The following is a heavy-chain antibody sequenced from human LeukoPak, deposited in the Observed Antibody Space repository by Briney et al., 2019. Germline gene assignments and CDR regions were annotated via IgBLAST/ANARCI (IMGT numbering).Heavy chain of an antibody. Sequence: GGSLRLSCAASGFTFSSYEMNWVRQAPGKGLEWVSYISSSGSTIYYADSVKGRFTISRDNAKNSLYLQMNSLRAEDTAVYYRARNVYTTSWFNWGQGTPVTVSS. D-gene: IGHD2-2*01. CDR1: GFTFSSYE. J-gene: IGHJ4*02. CDR3: ARNVYTTSWFN. V-gene: IGHV3-48*03. CDR2: ISSSGSTI.